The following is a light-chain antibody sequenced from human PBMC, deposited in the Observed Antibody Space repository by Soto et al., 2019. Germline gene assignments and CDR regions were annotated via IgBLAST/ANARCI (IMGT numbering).Light chain of an antibody. CDR3: QHLNNYPPFT. J-gene: IGKJ3*01. CDR1: QGITSY. Sequence: IQVTQSPSSLSASVGDRVTITCRASQGITSYLAWYQQKPGKAPKLLIYAASALQTGVSSRFSGSGYGTDFALTISRLQPEDFATYYCQHLNNYPPFTFGPGTKVDLE. V-gene: IGKV1-9*01. CDR2: AAS.